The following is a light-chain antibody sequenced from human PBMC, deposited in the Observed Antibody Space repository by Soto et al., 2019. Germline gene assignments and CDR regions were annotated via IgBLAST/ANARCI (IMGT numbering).Light chain of an antibody. J-gene: IGKJ4*01. Sequence: QLTQXPXSXXAXVXDRVTXTCRASQGISSYLAWYQQKPGKVPKLLISAASTLESGVPLRFSGGGFGTDFTLTISSLQPEDFATYYCQQLYRYPLSFGGGTKVEIK. CDR1: QGISSY. CDR2: AAS. V-gene: IGKV1-9*01. CDR3: QQLYRYPLS.